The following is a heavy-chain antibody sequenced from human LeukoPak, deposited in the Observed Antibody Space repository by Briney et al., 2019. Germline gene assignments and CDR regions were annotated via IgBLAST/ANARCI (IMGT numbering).Heavy chain of an antibody. CDR1: GFSFTTYW. D-gene: IGHD6-19*01. V-gene: IGHV3-7*04. CDR2: INQDESSQ. Sequence: GGSLRLSCAASGFSFTTYWMGWVRQAPGKGLEWVANINQDESSQYYVDAVRGRFTISRDNAKNSLYLQMSSLRAEDTAVYYCARARLAVAGNYFEYWGQGTLVTVSS. CDR3: ARARLAVAGNYFEY. J-gene: IGHJ4*02.